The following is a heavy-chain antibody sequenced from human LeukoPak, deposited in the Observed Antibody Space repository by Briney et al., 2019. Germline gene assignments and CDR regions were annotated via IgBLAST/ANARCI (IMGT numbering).Heavy chain of an antibody. CDR3: VRDIDYYDSSGFGGGYYYYYYMDV. J-gene: IGHJ6*03. CDR1: GYTFIDYH. CDR2: INPKSGGT. V-gene: IGHV1-2*06. Sequence: ASVKVSCQASGYTFIDYHLHWVRQAPGQGLEWMGRINPKSGGTNYAQKFQGRVTMTRDTSISTAYMELSSLRSDDTAVYFCVRDIDYYDSSGFGGGYYYYYYMDVWGRGTTVTVSS. D-gene: IGHD3-22*01.